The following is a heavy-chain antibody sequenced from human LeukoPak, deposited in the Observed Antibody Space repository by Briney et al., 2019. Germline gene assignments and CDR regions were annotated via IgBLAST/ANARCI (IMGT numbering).Heavy chain of an antibody. CDR3: AREAPILTGYYHFDS. D-gene: IGHD3-9*01. Sequence: ASVKVSCKASGYTFTSYAMHWVRQAPGQRLEWMGWINAGNGNTKYSQKFQGRVTITRDTSASTAYMELSSLRSEVTAVYYCAREAPILTGYYHFDSWGQGTLVTVSS. J-gene: IGHJ4*02. CDR2: INAGNGNT. V-gene: IGHV1-3*01. CDR1: GYTFTSYA.